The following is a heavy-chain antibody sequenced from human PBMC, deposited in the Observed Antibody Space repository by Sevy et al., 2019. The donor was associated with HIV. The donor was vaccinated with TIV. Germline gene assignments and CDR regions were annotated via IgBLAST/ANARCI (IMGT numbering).Heavy chain of an antibody. CDR2: IYSDETT. Sequence: GSLRLSCAASGFSVNSNYMTWVRQAPGKGLEGVSVIYSDETTYHADSVKDIFTISRDNSKNMLYLQMSSLRAEDTAIYYCARGKSGYGYALNYWGQGTLVTVSS. J-gene: IGHJ4*02. CDR1: GFSVNSNY. CDR3: ARGKSGYGYALNY. V-gene: IGHV3-66*01. D-gene: IGHD5-18*01.